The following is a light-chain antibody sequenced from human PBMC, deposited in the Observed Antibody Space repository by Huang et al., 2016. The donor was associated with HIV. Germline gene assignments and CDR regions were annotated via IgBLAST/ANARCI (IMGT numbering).Light chain of an antibody. CDR1: QSVTNNY. CDR3: QQYGGSPRT. J-gene: IGKJ2*01. Sequence: EIVLTQSPGTLSLSPGERATLSCRASQSVTNNYLAWYQQKPGQAPRLVIYGASSRAAGISDRFSGSGSGTDFTLTINTLEPDDFVVYYCQQYGGSPRTFGQGTKLEIK. CDR2: GAS. V-gene: IGKV3-20*01.